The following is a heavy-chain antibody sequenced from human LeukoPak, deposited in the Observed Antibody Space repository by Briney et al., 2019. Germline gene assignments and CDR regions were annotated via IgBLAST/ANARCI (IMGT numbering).Heavy chain of an antibody. CDR2: MNPNSGNT. CDR3: ASTWFSQDAFDI. CDR1: GYTFTSYD. D-gene: IGHD3-10*01. Sequence: ASVKVSCKASGYTFTSYDINWVRQVTGQGLEWMGWMNPNSGNTGYAQKFQGRVTMTRDMSTSTVYMELSSLRSEDTAVYYCASTWFSQDAFDIWGQGTMVTVSS. J-gene: IGHJ3*02. V-gene: IGHV1-8*02.